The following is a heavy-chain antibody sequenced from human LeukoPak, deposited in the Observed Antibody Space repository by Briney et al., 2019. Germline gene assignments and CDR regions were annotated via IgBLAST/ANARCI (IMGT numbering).Heavy chain of an antibody. V-gene: IGHV4-34*07. Sequence: SETLSLTCGVLGESFRGHYWSWIRQTPGKGLEWIGEIHHSGSTNYNPSLKSRVTMSVDTSKRQFSLQFFCARSLSHDILSGYPPKGHYYYNGMDVWGPGTTVTVSS. CDR1: GESFRGHY. D-gene: IGHD3-9*01. CDR2: IHHSGST. J-gene: IGHJ6*02. CDR3: YPPKGHYYYNGMDV.